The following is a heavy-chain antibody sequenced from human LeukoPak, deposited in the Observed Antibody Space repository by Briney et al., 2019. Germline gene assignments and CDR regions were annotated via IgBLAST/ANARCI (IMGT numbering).Heavy chain of an antibody. CDR1: GYSITSGYY. D-gene: IGHD3-10*01. CDR2: IYHSGST. J-gene: IGHJ4*02. V-gene: IGHV4-38-2*02. Sequence: SETLSLTYTVSGYSITSGYYWGWVRQPPGKGLEWLASIYHSGSTFYNPSLQSRVTISVDTSKNQFSLRLRSVTAADTAVYYCARDQDYYGSGSYGPDHWGQGTLVIVSS. CDR3: ARDQDYYGSGSYGPDH.